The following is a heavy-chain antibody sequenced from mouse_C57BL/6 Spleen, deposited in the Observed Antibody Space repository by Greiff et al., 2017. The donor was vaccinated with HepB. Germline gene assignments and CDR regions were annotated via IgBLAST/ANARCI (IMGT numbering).Heavy chain of an antibody. D-gene: IGHD3-3*01. CDR3: AREEGSVAWFAY. J-gene: IGHJ3*01. V-gene: IGHV3-6*01. Sequence: DVQLQESGPGLVKPSQSLSLTCSVTGYSITSGYYWNWIRQFPGNKLEWMGYISYDGSNNYNPSLKNRISITRDTSKNQFFLKLNSVTTEDTATYYCAREEGSVAWFAYWGQGTLVTVSA. CDR2: ISYDGSN. CDR1: GYSITSGYY.